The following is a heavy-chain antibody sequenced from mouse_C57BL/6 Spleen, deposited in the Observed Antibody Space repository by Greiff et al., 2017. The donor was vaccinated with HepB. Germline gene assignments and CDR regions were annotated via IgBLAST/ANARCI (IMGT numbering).Heavy chain of an antibody. CDR1: GYAFSSYW. CDR3: ARHYDGGFDY. J-gene: IGHJ2*01. Sequence: QVHVKQSGAELVKPGASVKISCKASGYAFSSYWMNWVKQRPGKGLEWIGQIYPGDGDTNYNGKFKGKATLTADKSSSTAYMQLSSLTSEDSAVYFCARHYDGGFDYWGQGTTLTVSS. V-gene: IGHV1-80*01. D-gene: IGHD1-2*01. CDR2: IYPGDGDT.